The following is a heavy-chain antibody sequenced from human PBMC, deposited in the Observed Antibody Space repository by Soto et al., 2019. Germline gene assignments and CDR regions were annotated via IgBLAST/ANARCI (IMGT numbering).Heavy chain of an antibody. Sequence: QVQLVQSGAEVKKPGASVKVSCKASGYTFTNYGISWVRQAPGQGREWMGWNSAYNGNTNYAQKLQGRVAMTTDTCTSTAYMELRSLRSGDTAVYYCASRQSLVGGYYCRMAVGGQGTTGTVS. CDR1: GYTFTNYG. CDR3: ASRQSLVGGYYCRMAV. CDR2: NSAYNGNT. D-gene: IGHD6-19*01. V-gene: IGHV1-18*01. J-gene: IGHJ6*02.